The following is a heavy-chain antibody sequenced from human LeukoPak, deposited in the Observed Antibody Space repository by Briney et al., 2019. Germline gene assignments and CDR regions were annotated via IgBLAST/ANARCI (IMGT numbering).Heavy chain of an antibody. CDR2: ISASGGST. CDR3: AKLLGYCSGGSCYSSFDY. V-gene: IGHV3-23*01. J-gene: IGHJ4*02. D-gene: IGHD2-15*01. Sequence: GGSLRLSCPASGFTFTNYALHWVRQAPGMGLESVSSISASGGSTYYADSVKGRFTISRDNSKNTLYLQMNSLRAEDTAVYYCAKLLGYCSGGSCYSSFDYWGQGTLVTVSS. CDR1: GFTFTNYA.